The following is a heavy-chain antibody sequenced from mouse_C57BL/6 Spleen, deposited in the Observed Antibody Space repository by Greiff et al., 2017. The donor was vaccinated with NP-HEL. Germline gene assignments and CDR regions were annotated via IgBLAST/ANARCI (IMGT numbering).Heavy chain of an antibody. CDR3: ASGELFDY. V-gene: IGHV1-50*01. CDR2: IDPSDSYT. CDR1: GYTFTSYW. J-gene: IGHJ2*01. Sequence: VKLQQPGAELVKPGASVKLSCKASGYTFTSYWMQWVKQRPGQGLEWIGEIDPSDSYTNYNQKFKGKATLTVDTSSSTAYMQLSSLTSEDSAVYYCASGELFDYWGQGTTLTVSS.